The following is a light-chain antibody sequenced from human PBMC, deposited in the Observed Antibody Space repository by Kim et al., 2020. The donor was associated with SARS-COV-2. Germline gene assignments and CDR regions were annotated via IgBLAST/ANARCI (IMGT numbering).Light chain of an antibody. J-gene: IGKJ4*01. CDR2: AAS. Sequence: DIQMTQSPSSLAASVGDRVTIACRASQSIGTRLNWYQQRPGKAPKLLIYAASSLQSGVPSRFSGTGSGTDFTLTINSLQPEDFATYYCQQSYSTPWLTFGGGTKVDIK. CDR1: QSIGTR. CDR3: QQSYSTPWLT. V-gene: IGKV1-39*01.